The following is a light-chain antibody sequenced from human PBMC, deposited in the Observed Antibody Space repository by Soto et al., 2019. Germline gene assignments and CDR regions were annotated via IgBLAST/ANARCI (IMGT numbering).Light chain of an antibody. CDR3: QQANAFPPA. J-gene: IGKJ4*01. Sequence: DIQMTQSPSSVSASVGDRVTITCRASQAINKWVAWYQQKPGKAPNLLIYAASNLLRGVPSRFSCSGSGTDFTLTISSLQPEDFATYYCQQANAFPPAFGEGTQVEIK. CDR2: AAS. CDR1: QAINKW. V-gene: IGKV1-12*01.